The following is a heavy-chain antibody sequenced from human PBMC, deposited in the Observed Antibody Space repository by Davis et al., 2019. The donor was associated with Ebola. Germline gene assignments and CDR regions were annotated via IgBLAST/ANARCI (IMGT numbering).Heavy chain of an antibody. CDR2: ISGSGGST. J-gene: IGHJ6*02. Sequence: PGGSLRLSCAASGFTFSSYAMSWVRQAPGKGLEWVSAISGSGGSTYYADSVKGRFTISRDNSKNTLYLQMNSLRAEDTAVYYCAKDLWVSQFGAVAVNYGMDVWGQGTTVTVSS. CDR1: GFTFSSYA. V-gene: IGHV3-23*01. CDR3: AKDLWVSQFGAVAVNYGMDV. D-gene: IGHD6-19*01.